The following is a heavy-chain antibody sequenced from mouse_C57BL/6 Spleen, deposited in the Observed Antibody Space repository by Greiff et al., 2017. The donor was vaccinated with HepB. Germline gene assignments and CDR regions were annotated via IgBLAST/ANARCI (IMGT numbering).Heavy chain of an antibody. CDR3: ARGEIYYGNLFFDY. V-gene: IGHV5-17*01. CDR1: GFTFSDYG. CDR2: ICSGSSTI. J-gene: IGHJ2*01. Sequence: VQVVESGGGLVKPGGSLKLSCAASGFTFSDYGMHWVRQAPKKGLEWVTYICSGSSTIYYADTVKGRFTISRENAKNTLFLQMTSLRAEDPAMYYCARGEIYYGNLFFDYWGQGTTLTVSS. D-gene: IGHD2-1*01.